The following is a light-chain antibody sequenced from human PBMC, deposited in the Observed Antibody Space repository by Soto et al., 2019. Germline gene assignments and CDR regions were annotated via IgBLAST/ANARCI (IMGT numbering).Light chain of an antibody. J-gene: IGKJ3*01. V-gene: IGKV3-20*01. CDR3: QQYGSSPQIT. CDR2: GAS. Sequence: EIVLTQSPGTLSLSPGERATLSCRASQSVSSSYLAWYQQKPDQAPRLLIYGASSRATGIPDRFSGSGSGTDFTLTISRLEPEAFAVYYCQQYGSSPQITFGPGTKVDIK. CDR1: QSVSSSY.